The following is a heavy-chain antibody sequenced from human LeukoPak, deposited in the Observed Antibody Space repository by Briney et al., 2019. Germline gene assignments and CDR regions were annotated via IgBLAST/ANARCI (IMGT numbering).Heavy chain of an antibody. Sequence: SGPTLVNPTQTLTLTCTFSGFLLSTSGMWVSWIRQPPGKALQWLARIDWDDDKYYSTSLKTRLTISKDTSKNQVVLTMTNMDPVDTATYYCARIGSRRCDGGYWGQGTLVTVSS. D-gene: IGHD2-15*01. CDR1: GFLLSTSGMW. CDR2: IDWDDDK. V-gene: IGHV2-70*11. CDR3: ARIGSRRCDGGY. J-gene: IGHJ4*02.